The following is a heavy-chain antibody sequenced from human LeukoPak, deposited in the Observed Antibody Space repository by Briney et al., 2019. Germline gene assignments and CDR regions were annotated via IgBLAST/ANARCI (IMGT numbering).Heavy chain of an antibody. V-gene: IGHV3-48*04. CDR1: GFTFTSYS. J-gene: IGHJ4*02. CDR2: ISGSSSAI. Sequence: GGSLRLSCVASGFTFTSYSMNWVRQAPGKGLEWVSYISGSSSAIHYADSVKGRFTISRDNANNSLYLQMNSLRAEDTAVYYCARHGGYHSPIDYWGQGTLVTVSS. D-gene: IGHD3-22*01. CDR3: ARHGGYHSPIDY.